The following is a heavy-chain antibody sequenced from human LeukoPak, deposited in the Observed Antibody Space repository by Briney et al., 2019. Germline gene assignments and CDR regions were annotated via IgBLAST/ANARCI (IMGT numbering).Heavy chain of an antibody. V-gene: IGHV4-59*01. J-gene: IGHJ3*02. CDR1: GGSISSYY. Sequence: SETLSLTCTVSGGSISSYYWSWIRQPPGKGREWCGYIYYRGSTNYNPSLKSRVTITVDTSKNQFSLKLSSVTAADTAVYYCARSTMVRGVIRAFDIWGQGTMVTVSS. D-gene: IGHD3-10*01. CDR2: IYYRGST. CDR3: ARSTMVRGVIRAFDI.